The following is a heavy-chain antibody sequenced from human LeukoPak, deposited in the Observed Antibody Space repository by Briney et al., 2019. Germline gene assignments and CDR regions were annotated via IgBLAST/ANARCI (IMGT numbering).Heavy chain of an antibody. CDR1: GGSISSSSYY. Sequence: PSETLSLTCTVSGGSISSSSYYWGWIRQPPGKGLEWIGYIYYSGSTNYNPSLKSRVTISVDTSKNQFSLKLSSVTAADTAVYYCAGSSGYYSFDYWGQGTLVTVSS. V-gene: IGHV4-61*05. J-gene: IGHJ4*02. D-gene: IGHD3-22*01. CDR3: AGSSGYYSFDY. CDR2: IYYSGST.